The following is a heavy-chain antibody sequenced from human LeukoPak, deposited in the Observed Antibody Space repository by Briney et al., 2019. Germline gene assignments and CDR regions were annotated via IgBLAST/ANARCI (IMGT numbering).Heavy chain of an antibody. Sequence: ASVKLSCKASGYTFTRNGISWVRQAPGQGLEWMGWIKGYNDNTNYAQKHQGRVTRTTDTSTTTAYMELRSLRSDDTAVYYCAREGSGTYSSGPYYFDYWGQGTLITVSS. CDR1: GYTFTRNG. J-gene: IGHJ4*02. V-gene: IGHV1-18*04. D-gene: IGHD6-19*01. CDR2: IKGYNDNT. CDR3: AREGSGTYSSGPYYFDY.